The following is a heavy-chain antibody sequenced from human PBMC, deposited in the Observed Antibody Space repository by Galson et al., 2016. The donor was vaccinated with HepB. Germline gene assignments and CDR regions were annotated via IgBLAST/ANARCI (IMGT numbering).Heavy chain of an antibody. V-gene: IGHV3-30-3*01. CDR1: EFTFSDYT. CDR2: VSYSESNK. J-gene: IGHJ6*02. D-gene: IGHD2-8*02. CDR3: ARGGRTGYSCGSDV. Sequence: SLRLSCAASEFTFSDYTMHWVRQAPGKGLEWVAAVSYSESNKYYANSVKGRFTISRDNSKKTLYLQMNSLKTEDTAIYYCARGGRTGYSCGSDVWGQGTTVTVSS.